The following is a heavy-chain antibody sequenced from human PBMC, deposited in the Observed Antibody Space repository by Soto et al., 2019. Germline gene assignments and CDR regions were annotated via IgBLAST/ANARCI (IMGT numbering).Heavy chain of an antibody. D-gene: IGHD1-26*01. CDR2: ISSSSSYI. J-gene: IGHJ4*02. Sequence: PGGSLRLSCAASGFTFSSYSMNWVRQAPGKGLEWVSSISSSSSYIYYADSVKGRFTISRDDVKNSLYLQMNSLRAEDTAVYYCARSSGSYFDFDYWGQGTLVTVSS. CDR3: ARSSGSYFDFDY. CDR1: GFTFSSYS. V-gene: IGHV3-21*01.